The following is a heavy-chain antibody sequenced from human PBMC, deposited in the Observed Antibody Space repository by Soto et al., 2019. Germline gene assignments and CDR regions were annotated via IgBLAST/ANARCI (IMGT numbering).Heavy chain of an antibody. CDR3: ARDRRSAAVDY. CDR2: ISYDGSNK. V-gene: IGHV3-30-3*01. D-gene: IGHD2-2*01. Sequence: QVQLVESGGGVVQPGRSLRLSCAASGFTFSSYAMQWVRQAPGKGLEWVAVISYDGSNKYYADSVKGRFTISRDNSKNTLYLQINSLRAEDTAVYYCARDRRSAAVDYWGQGTLVTVSS. J-gene: IGHJ4*02. CDR1: GFTFSSYA.